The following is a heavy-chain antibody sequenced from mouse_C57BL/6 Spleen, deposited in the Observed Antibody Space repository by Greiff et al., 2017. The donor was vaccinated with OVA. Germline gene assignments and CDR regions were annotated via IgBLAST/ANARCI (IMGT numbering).Heavy chain of an antibody. CDR2: IDPSDSYT. V-gene: IGHV1-69*01. CDR3: ASFYDYDGDYFDY. J-gene: IGHJ2*01. Sequence: QVQLQQPGAELVMPGASVKLSCKASGYTFTSYWMHWVKQRPGQGLEWIGEIDPSDSYTNYNHKFKGKSTLTVDKSSSTAYMQLSSLTSEDSAVYYCASFYDYDGDYFDYWGQGTTLTVSS. D-gene: IGHD2-4*01. CDR1: GYTFTSYW.